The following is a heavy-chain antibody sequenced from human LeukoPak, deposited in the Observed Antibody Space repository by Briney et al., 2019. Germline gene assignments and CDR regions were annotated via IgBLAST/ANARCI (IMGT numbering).Heavy chain of an antibody. CDR1: GVSISSSSYY. V-gene: IGHV4-39*07. Sequence: SETLSLTCTVSGVSISSSSYYWGWIRQPPGKGLEWIGRIYYSGSTYYNPSIKSRVTISVDTSKNEFSLKLSSVTAADTAVYYCATGYSSSWYPAGWFDPWGQGTLVTVSS. J-gene: IGHJ5*02. CDR2: IYYSGST. D-gene: IGHD6-13*01. CDR3: ATGYSSSWYPAGWFDP.